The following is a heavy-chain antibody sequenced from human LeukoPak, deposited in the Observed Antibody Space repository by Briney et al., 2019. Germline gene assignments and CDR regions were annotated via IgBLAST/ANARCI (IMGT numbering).Heavy chain of an antibody. Sequence: SETLSLTCTVSGGSISSYYWSWIRQPPGKGLEWIGYIYYSGSTNYNPSLKSRVTISVDTSKNQFSLKLSSVTAADTAVYYCARHGIVATITHFDYWGQGTLVTVSS. J-gene: IGHJ4*02. D-gene: IGHD5-12*01. V-gene: IGHV4-59*08. CDR1: GGSISSYY. CDR3: ARHGIVATITHFDY. CDR2: IYYSGST.